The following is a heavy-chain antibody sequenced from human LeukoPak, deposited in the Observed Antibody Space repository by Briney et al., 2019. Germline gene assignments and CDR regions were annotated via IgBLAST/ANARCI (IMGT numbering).Heavy chain of an antibody. D-gene: IGHD2-15*01. Sequence: SETLSLTCAVSGGSISSTSYFWGWIRQPPGKGLEWIGTVSYSGSSYYTPSLKSRIAISVDTSKSQFSLKLSSVTAADTAVYYCARTTEGYCRGSTCYYYYYYMNVWGKGTTVTVSS. J-gene: IGHJ6*03. CDR3: ARTTEGYCRGSTCYYYYYYMNV. V-gene: IGHV4-39*07. CDR1: GGSISSTSYF. CDR2: VSYSGSS.